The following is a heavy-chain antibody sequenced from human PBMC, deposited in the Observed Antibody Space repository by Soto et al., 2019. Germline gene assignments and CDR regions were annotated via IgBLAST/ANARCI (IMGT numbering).Heavy chain of an antibody. D-gene: IGHD6-13*01. Sequence: QVQLVQSGAEVKKPGASVKVSCKASGYTFTSYDINWVRQATGQGLEWMGWMNPNSGNTGYAQKFEGRVAMTRTTSISTAYMDLSSLRSEATAVYYCARERSAAGTGWFDPWGQGTLVTVSS. J-gene: IGHJ5*02. V-gene: IGHV1-8*01. CDR2: MNPNSGNT. CDR1: GYTFTSYD. CDR3: ARERSAAGTGWFDP.